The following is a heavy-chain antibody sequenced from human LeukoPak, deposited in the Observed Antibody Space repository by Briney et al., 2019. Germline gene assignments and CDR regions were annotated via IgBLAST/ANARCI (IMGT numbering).Heavy chain of an antibody. D-gene: IGHD3-22*01. Sequence: GGSLRLSCAASGFTFSSNAMCWVRQAPGKGLEWVAVTSYDGSNKCYADSVKGRFTISRDNSKNTLYLQMNSLRAEDTAVYYCARDLGDSSGYYYGWDNYYYYYGMDVWGQGTTVTVSS. CDR1: GFTFSSNA. CDR2: TSYDGSNK. CDR3: ARDLGDSSGYYYGWDNYYYYYGMDV. J-gene: IGHJ6*02. V-gene: IGHV3-30-3*01.